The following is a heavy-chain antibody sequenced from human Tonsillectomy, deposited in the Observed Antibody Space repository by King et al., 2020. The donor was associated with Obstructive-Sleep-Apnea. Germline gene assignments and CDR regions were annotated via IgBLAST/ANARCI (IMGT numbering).Heavy chain of an antibody. Sequence: QLVQSGAEVKKPGASVMVSCKASGYTFTNYGITWVRQAPGQGPEWMGWISAYNGNTNYAQKLQGRVTMTTDTSTSTAYMELRSLRSDDTAVYYCARVGGGYNLDFYYGMDVWGQGTTVTVSS. D-gene: IGHD5-24*01. CDR3: ARVGGGYNLDFYYGMDV. V-gene: IGHV1-18*01. CDR1: GYTFTNYG. CDR2: ISAYNGNT. J-gene: IGHJ6*02.